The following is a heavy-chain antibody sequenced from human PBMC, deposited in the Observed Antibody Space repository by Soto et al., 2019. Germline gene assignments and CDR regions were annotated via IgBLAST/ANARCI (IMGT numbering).Heavy chain of an antibody. CDR2: IYYSGST. CDR1: GVPISTDDYY. D-gene: IGHD3-10*01. J-gene: IGHJ4*02. V-gene: IGHV4-61*08. Sequence: PSETLSLTCTVSGVPISTDDYYWSWIRQPPGKGLEWIGYIYYSGSTNYNPSLKSRVTISVDTSKNQFSLKLSSVTAADTAVYYCARGQLVRDYYFDYWGQGTLVTVSS. CDR3: ARGQLVRDYYFDY.